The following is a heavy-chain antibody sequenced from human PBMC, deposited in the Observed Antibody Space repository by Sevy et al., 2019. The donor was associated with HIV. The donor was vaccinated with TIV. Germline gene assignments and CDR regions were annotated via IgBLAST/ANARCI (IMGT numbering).Heavy chain of an antibody. Sequence: GGSLRLSCAASGFTFSSYSMNWVRQAPGKGLEWVSYISSSSSTIYYADSVKGRFTISRDNAKNSLYLQMNSLRDEDTDVYYCAREGGVGIQLWFDYWGQGTLVTVSS. CDR3: AREGGVGIQLWFDY. D-gene: IGHD5-18*01. CDR1: GFTFSSYS. J-gene: IGHJ4*02. CDR2: ISSSSSTI. V-gene: IGHV3-48*02.